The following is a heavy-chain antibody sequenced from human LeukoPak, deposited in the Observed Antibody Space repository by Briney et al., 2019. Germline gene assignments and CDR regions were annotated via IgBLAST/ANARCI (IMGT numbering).Heavy chain of an antibody. J-gene: IGHJ4*02. D-gene: IGHD3-22*01. V-gene: IGHV3-9*01. CDR2: ISWNSGRI. CDR3: AKVSDYYDSSGYFDY. Sequence: GGSLRLSCAASRFTFDDYAMHWVRQAPGKGLEWVSGISWNSGRIGYADSVKGRFTISRDNAKNSLYLQMNSLRAEDTALYYSAKVSDYYDSSGYFDYWGQGTLVTVSS. CDR1: RFTFDDYA.